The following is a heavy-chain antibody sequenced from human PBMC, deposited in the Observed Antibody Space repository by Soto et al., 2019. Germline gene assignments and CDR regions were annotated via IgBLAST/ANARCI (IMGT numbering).Heavy chain of an antibody. V-gene: IGHV4-31*03. CDR2: ISYSGYT. D-gene: IGHD6-19*01. J-gene: IGHJ3*02. Sequence: QVQLQESGQGLVKPSQTLSLTCTVSGGSIRNDNFYWRYLRQRPGKGLEWIGYISYSGYTYYHPSLKSRVVISVDPSDNQFVVLLNSVPAADTAVYLCAMDLDGTVTGLGAFGIWGRGALVTVSS. CDR3: AMDLDGTVTGLGAFGI. CDR1: GGSIRNDNFY.